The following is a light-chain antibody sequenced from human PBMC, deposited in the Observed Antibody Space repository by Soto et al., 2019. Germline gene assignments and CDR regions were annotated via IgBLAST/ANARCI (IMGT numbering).Light chain of an antibody. CDR1: SSDVGGYDY. CDR3: SSYTSSSTDV. Sequence: QSVLTQPASVSGSPGQSITISCTGTSSDVGGYDYVSWYQHHPGKAPKLTICEVSNRPSGASNRFSGSKSGNTASLTISGLQAEDEAEYYCSSYTSSSTDVFGTGTKVTVL. J-gene: IGLJ1*01. CDR2: EVS. V-gene: IGLV2-14*01.